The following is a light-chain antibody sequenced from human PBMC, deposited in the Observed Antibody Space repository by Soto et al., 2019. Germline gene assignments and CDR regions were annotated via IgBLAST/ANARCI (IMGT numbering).Light chain of an antibody. J-gene: IGKJ2*01. V-gene: IGKV1-39*01. Sequence: DIQMTQSPSSLSASVGDRVTITCRASQSISSYLNWYQQKPGKAPKLLIYAASSLQSGVPSRFSGSGSGTDFTLTISSLKPEDFATYSRKTFGQGTKLEIK. CDR1: QSISSY. CDR2: AAS. CDR3: KT.